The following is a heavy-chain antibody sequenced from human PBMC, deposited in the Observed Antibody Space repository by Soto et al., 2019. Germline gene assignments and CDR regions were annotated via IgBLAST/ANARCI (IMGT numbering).Heavy chain of an antibody. CDR1: GFTFSSYG. CDR3: ARDYDSSGYPRYYFDY. D-gene: IGHD3-22*01. V-gene: IGHV3-33*01. Sequence: QVQLVESGGGVVQPGRSLRLSCAASGFTFSSYGMHWVRQAPGKGLEWVAVRWYDGSNKYYADSVKGRFTISRDNSKNTVYLQMNSLRAEDTAVYYCARDYDSSGYPRYYFDYWGQGTLVTVSS. J-gene: IGHJ4*02. CDR2: RWYDGSNK.